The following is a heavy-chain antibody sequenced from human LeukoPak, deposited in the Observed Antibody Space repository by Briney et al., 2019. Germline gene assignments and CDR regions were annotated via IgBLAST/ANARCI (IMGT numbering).Heavy chain of an antibody. Sequence: SETLSLTCAVYGGSFSDCYWSWIRQPPGKGLEWIGEINHSGNTNYNPSVKSRVIISIDTSKNQLSLNLRSVAAADTAIYYCARVGTVTTAFYNWFDPWGQGTLVTVSS. CDR2: INHSGNT. J-gene: IGHJ5*02. D-gene: IGHD4-17*01. CDR3: ARVGTVTTAFYNWFDP. CDR1: GGSFSDCY. V-gene: IGHV4-34*01.